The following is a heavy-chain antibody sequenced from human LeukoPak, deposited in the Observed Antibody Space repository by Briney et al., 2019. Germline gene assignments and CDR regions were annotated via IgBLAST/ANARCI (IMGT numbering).Heavy chain of an antibody. V-gene: IGHV4-61*02. Sequence: PSETLSLTCTVSGGSISSGSYYWSWIRQPAGKGLEWIGRIYTSGSTNYNPSLKSRVTISVDTSKNQFSLKLSSVTAAHTAVYYCARGGDYFDYWGQGTLVTVSS. CDR3: ARGGDYFDY. CDR2: IYTSGST. J-gene: IGHJ4*02. CDR1: GGSISSGSYY.